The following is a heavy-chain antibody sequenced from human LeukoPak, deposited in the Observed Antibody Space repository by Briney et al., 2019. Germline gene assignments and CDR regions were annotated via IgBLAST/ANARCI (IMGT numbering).Heavy chain of an antibody. V-gene: IGHV3-20*04. CDR1: GFVFDEHG. CDR2: INWSGKST. J-gene: IGHJ4*02. CDR3: ARAPITSPFYFDY. Sequence: PGGSLRLSCTASGFVFDEHGMTWVRHAPGKGLEWVSGINWSGKSTSYGDPVRGRFTISRDNAKNSLSLQMDSLRAEDTALYYCARAPITSPFYFDYWGQGTLVTVSS. D-gene: IGHD2-2*01.